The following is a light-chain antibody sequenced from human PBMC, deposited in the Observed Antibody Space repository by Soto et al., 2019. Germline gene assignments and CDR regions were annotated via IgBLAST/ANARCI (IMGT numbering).Light chain of an antibody. V-gene: IGKV3-15*01. CDR2: GSS. J-gene: IGKJ2*01. CDR1: QSVNSN. Sequence: EIVMTQSPATLSVSPGERATLSCRASQSVNSNLAWYQQKPGQAPRLLMSGSSTRATGIPARFSGSGSGTDFTLSISSLQSEDFAVYYCQQYNKLPYTFGQGIKLEI. CDR3: QQYNKLPYT.